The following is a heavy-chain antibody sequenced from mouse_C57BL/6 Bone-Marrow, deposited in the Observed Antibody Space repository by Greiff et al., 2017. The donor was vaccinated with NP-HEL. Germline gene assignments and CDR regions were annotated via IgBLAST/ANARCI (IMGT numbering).Heavy chain of an antibody. CDR1: GFTFSDYG. D-gene: IGHD1-1*01. Sequence: EVQVVESGGGLVKPGGSLKLSCAASGFTFSDYGMHWVRQAPEKGLEWVAYISSGSSTIYYADTVKGRFTISRDNAKNTLFLQMTSLRSEDTAMYYCAKIHLSYGNAMDYWGQGTSVTVSS. CDR3: AKIHLSYGNAMDY. V-gene: IGHV5-17*01. CDR2: ISSGSSTI. J-gene: IGHJ4*01.